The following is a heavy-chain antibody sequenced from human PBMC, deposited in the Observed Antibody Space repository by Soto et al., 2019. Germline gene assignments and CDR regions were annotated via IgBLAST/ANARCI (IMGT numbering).Heavy chain of an antibody. CDR1: GYTFTGYY. Sequence: ASVKVSCKASGYTFTGYYMHWVRQAPGQGLEWMGWINPNSGGTNYAQKFQGWVTMTRDTSISTAYMELSRLRSDDTAVYYCARAEIRGAIYDAFDIWGQGTMVNVSS. J-gene: IGHJ3*02. CDR2: INPNSGGT. D-gene: IGHD3-10*01. V-gene: IGHV1-2*04. CDR3: ARAEIRGAIYDAFDI.